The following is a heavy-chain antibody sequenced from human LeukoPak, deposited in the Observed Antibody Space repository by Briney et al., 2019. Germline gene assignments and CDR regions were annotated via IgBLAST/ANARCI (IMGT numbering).Heavy chain of an antibody. Sequence: PGGSLRLSCAASGFTFSSYAMSWVRQAPGKGLEWASVISGSGGSTYYADSVKGRFTISRDNSKNTLYLQMNSLRAEDTAVYYCAKVGYCSSTSCYHWVEYYYGMDVWGQGTTVTVSS. CDR3: AKVGYCSSTSCYHWVEYYYGMDV. D-gene: IGHD2-2*01. V-gene: IGHV3-23*01. CDR1: GFTFSSYA. CDR2: ISGSGGST. J-gene: IGHJ6*02.